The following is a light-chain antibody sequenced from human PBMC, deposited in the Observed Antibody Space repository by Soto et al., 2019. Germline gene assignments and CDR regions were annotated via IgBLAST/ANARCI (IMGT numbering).Light chain of an antibody. CDR1: SSNIGSNT. CDR3: AAWDDSLNGRV. CDR2: KSN. Sequence: QSVLTQPPSASATPGQRVTISCSGSSSNIGSNTVNWYQQLPGTAPKLLIYKSNQRPSGVPDRFSGSKSGPSASLAISGLQSEDEADYYCAAWDDSLNGRVFGGGTTLTVL. J-gene: IGLJ3*02. V-gene: IGLV1-44*01.